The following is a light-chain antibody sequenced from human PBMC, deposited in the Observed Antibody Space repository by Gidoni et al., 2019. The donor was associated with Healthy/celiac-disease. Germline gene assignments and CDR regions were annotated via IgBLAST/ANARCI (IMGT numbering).Light chain of an antibody. CDR1: QSISSY. Sequence: IQMTQSPSSLSASVGDRVTITCRASQSISSYFNLYQQKPGKAPKLLNYAASSLQSGVPSRFSGSGSGTDFTRTISSLQPEDFATYYCQQSYSTPQTFGQGTKVEIK. J-gene: IGKJ1*01. CDR3: QQSYSTPQT. V-gene: IGKV1-39*01. CDR2: AAS.